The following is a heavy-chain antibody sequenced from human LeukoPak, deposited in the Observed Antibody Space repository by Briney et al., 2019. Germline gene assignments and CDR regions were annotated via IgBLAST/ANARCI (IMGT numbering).Heavy chain of an antibody. Sequence: GGSLRLSCAVSGFTFSSYAMTWVGQAPGQGLEWVSTISGSGGSTFHADSVKGRFSISRDNSKNTLFLQMNSLRAEDTAVYFCASRDPCSGGTCYGLGYWGQGILVTVSS. J-gene: IGHJ4*02. CDR2: ISGSGGST. D-gene: IGHD2-15*01. V-gene: IGHV3-23*01. CDR3: ASRDPCSGGTCYGLGY. CDR1: GFTFSSYA.